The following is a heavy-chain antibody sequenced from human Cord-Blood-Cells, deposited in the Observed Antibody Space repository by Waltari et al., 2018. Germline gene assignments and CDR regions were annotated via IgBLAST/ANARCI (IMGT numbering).Heavy chain of an antibody. J-gene: IGHJ4*02. CDR2: ISGSGGSK. CDR1: GFTFSSYA. V-gene: IGHV3-23*01. CDR3: APSAHRAARDY. Sequence: EVQLLETGGGLVQPGGSLRLSCAASGFTFSSYAMSWVRQAPGKGLEWVSAISGSGGSKYYAESVKGRFTISRDNSKNTLYLQRNSLRAEDTAVYYCAPSAHRAARDYWGQGTLVTVSS. D-gene: IGHD6-6*01.